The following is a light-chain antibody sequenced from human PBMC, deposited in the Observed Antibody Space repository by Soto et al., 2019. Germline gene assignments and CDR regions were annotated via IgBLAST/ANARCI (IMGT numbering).Light chain of an antibody. J-gene: IGKJ5*01. Sequence: DIQLTQSPSSLSAPVGDRVTITCRQSQTIGKYLNWYQQEPGKAPKLLIYDTSYLQSGIPARFSGTGSGTDFTLTISSLEPEDFAVYYCQQRSNWLTFGQGTRLAIK. CDR2: DTS. V-gene: IGKV1-39*01. CDR3: QQRSNWLT. CDR1: QTIGKY.